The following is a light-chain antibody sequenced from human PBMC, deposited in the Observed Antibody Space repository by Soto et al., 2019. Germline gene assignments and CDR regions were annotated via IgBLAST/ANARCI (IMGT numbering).Light chain of an antibody. J-gene: IGLJ2*01. Sequence: ALTQPASVSGSPGQSITISCTGSSSDVGSNNFVSWYQQHPGKAPQFMIYEVNKRPPGISNRFSGSRSGNTASLTISGLQAEDEADYYCCSYAGSTSFVFGGGTKVTVL. CDR3: CSYAGSTSFV. CDR2: EVN. CDR1: SSDVGSNNF. V-gene: IGLV2-23*02.